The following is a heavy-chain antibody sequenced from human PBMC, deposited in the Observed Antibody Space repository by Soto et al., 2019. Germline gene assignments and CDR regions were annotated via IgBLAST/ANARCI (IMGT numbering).Heavy chain of an antibody. CDR3: ARAVPSGWFDY. V-gene: IGHV3-13*01. CDR1: GFTFSASY. CDR2: IGTAGDT. J-gene: IGHJ4*02. Sequence: GGSLRLSCSASGFTFSASYMSWVRQATGKGLEWVSAIGTAGDTYYPGSVKGRFTISRENAKNSLYLQMNSLRAGDTAVHYCARAVPSGWFDYWGQGTLVTVSS. D-gene: IGHD6-19*01.